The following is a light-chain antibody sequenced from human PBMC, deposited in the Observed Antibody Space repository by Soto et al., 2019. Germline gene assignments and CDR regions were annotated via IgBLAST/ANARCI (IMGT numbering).Light chain of an antibody. J-gene: IGKJ5*01. CDR3: QPRGNWPPSIT. Sequence: EIVLTQSPATLSLSPGERATLSCRASQSVSRHLAWYQQKPGQAPRLLIHDASSSATGIPARFSGSGSETYFTLTISGLEPEDFAVYYCQPRGNWPPSITFGQGTRLEIK. CDR2: DAS. V-gene: IGKV3-11*01. CDR1: QSVSRH.